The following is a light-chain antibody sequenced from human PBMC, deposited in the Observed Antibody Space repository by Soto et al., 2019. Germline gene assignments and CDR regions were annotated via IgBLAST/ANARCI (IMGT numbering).Light chain of an antibody. CDR1: SSDVGGYNY. CDR3: SSYAASNNFYFV. J-gene: IGLJ3*02. Sequence: QSALTQPPSASGSPGQSVTISCTGTSSDVGGYNYLSWYQQYPGRAPKLMIYEVTKRPSGVPDRFSGSKSGNTASLTVSGLPAEDEADYYCSSYAASNNFYFVFGGGTKLTVL. CDR2: EVT. V-gene: IGLV2-8*01.